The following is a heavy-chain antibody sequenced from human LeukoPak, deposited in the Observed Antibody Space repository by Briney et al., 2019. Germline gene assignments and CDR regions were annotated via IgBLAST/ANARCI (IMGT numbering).Heavy chain of an antibody. CDR1: GFTFSSYS. CDR2: ISSSSSYI. V-gene: IGHV3-21*01. D-gene: IGHD5-24*01. Sequence: KPGGSLRLSCAASGFTFSSYSMNWVRQAPGKGLEWVSSISSSSSYIYYADSVKGRFTISRDNAKNSLYLQMNSLRAEDTAVYYCARNDGYNFPLDYWGQGTLVTVSS. CDR3: ARNDGYNFPLDY. J-gene: IGHJ4*02.